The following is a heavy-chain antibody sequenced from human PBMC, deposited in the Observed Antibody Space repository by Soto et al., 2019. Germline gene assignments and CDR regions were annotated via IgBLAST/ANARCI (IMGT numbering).Heavy chain of an antibody. CDR2: INAGNGNT. Sequence: QVQLVQSGAEVKKPGASVKVSCKASGYTFTSYAMHWVRQAPGQRLEWMGWINAGNGNTKYSQKFQGRVTITRDTSASTAYMELSSLRSEDTAVYYCARALGGGLYCSGGSCYSVDYYYGMDVWGQGTTVTVSS. CDR3: ARALGGGLYCSGGSCYSVDYYYGMDV. V-gene: IGHV1-3*01. CDR1: GYTFTSYA. J-gene: IGHJ6*02. D-gene: IGHD2-15*01.